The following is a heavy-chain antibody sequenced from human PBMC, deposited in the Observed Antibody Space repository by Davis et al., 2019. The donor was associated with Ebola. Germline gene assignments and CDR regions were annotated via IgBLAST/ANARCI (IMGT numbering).Heavy chain of an antibody. CDR3: ASLLGAAAGFDY. CDR1: GGSISSYY. CDR2: IYYSGST. J-gene: IGHJ4*02. Sequence: SETLSLTCTVSGGSISSYYWSWTRQPPGKGLEWIGYIYYSGSTNYNPSLKSRVTISVDTSKNQFSLKLSSVTAADTAVYYCASLLGAAAGFDYWGQGTLVTVSS. V-gene: IGHV4-59*01. D-gene: IGHD6-13*01.